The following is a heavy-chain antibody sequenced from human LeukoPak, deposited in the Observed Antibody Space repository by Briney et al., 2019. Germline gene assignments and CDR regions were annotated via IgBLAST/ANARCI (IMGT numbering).Heavy chain of an antibody. J-gene: IGHJ4*02. CDR3: ASSGSYRFDY. CDR2: ITASGTAM. D-gene: IGHD1-26*01. Sequence: GGSLRLSCAASGFTFSSYSMNWVRQAPGKGLEWVSHITASGTAMFYADSVKGRLTISRDNAKNSLYLQMNSLRDEDTAVYYCASSGSYRFDYWGQGTLVTVSS. V-gene: IGHV3-48*02. CDR1: GFTFSSYS.